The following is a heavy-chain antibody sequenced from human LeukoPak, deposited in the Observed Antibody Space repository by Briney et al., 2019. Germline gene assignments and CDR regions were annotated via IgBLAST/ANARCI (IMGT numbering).Heavy chain of an antibody. CDR1: GLTVSSTY. CDR3: ARDLLEWYFDY. V-gene: IGHV3-66*01. J-gene: IGHJ4*02. Sequence: QPGGSLRLSCAASGLTVSSTYMSWVSQPPGKGLEWVSVIYSGGSTYYADSAKGRFTISRDNSKNTLYLQMNSLRAEDTAVYYCARDLLEWYFDYWGQGTLVTVSS. D-gene: IGHD3-3*01. CDR2: IYSGGST.